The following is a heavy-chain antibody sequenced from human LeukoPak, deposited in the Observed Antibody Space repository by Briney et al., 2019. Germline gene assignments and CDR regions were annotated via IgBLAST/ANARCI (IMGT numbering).Heavy chain of an antibody. V-gene: IGHV4-34*01. CDR1: GVSFSGYY. J-gene: IGHJ4*02. D-gene: IGHD3-16*02. CDR3: ARSNYDYVWGSYRYAFFDY. CDR2: INHSGST. Sequence: SETLSLTCAVYGVSFSGYYWSWIRQPPGKGLEWIGEINHSGSTNYNPSLKSRVTISVDTSKNQFSLKLSSVTAADTAVYYCARSNYDYVWGSYRYAFFDYWGQGTLVTVSS.